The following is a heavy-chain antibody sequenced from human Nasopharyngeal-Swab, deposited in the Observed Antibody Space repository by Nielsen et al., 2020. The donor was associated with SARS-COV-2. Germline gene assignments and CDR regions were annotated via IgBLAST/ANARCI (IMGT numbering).Heavy chain of an antibody. CDR1: GFTFSDYY. CDR2: ISSSGSTI. D-gene: IGHD1-26*01. J-gene: IGHJ4*02. CDR3: AKGGSLSGSWD. Sequence: GESLKISCAASGFTFSDYYMSWIRQAPGKGLEWVSYISSSGSTIYYADSVKGRFTISRDNSKNTLFLQMSSLRDEDTAVYYCAKGGSLSGSWDWGQGTLVTVSS. V-gene: IGHV3-11*01.